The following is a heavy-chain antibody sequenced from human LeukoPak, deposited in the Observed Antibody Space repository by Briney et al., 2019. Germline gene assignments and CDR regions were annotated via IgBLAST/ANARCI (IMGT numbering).Heavy chain of an antibody. J-gene: IGHJ5*02. CDR2: ISWNSGSI. V-gene: IGHV3-9*01. D-gene: IGHD6-13*01. Sequence: GRSLRLSCAASGFTFDDYAMHWVRQAPGKGLEWVSGISWNSGSIGYADSVKGRFTISRDNAKNSLYLQMNSLRAEDTALYYCATGSVAAAADNWFDPWGQGTLVTVSS. CDR3: ATGSVAAAADNWFDP. CDR1: GFTFDDYA.